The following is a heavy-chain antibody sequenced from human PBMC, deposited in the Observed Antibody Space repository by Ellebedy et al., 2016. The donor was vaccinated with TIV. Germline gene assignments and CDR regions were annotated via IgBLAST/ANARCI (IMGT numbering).Heavy chain of an antibody. CDR1: GGSFSGYY. CDR3: ARHRLGNSRSSLIYFDY. V-gene: IGHV4-34*01. D-gene: IGHD6-13*01. J-gene: IGHJ4*02. Sequence: SETLSLTCAVYGGSFSGYYRSWIRQPPGKGLEWIGEINHSGSTNYNPSLKSRVTVSVDTSKNQFSLKLNSVAAADTAVYYCARHRLGNSRSSLIYFDYWGQGTLVTVSS. CDR2: INHSGST.